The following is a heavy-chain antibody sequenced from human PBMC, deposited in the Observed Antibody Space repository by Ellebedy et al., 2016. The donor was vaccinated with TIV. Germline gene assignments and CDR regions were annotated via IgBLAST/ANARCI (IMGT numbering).Heavy chain of an antibody. CDR1: GFTFSTYG. Sequence: GESLKISCAASGFTFSTYGMSWVRQAPGRGLEWVSGTITSGGTTYYADSVRGRFTISRDISKSTLYLHMNSLRAEDTAVYYCAKHSVTGPSSCFDYWGQGTLVTVSS. V-gene: IGHV3-23*01. J-gene: IGHJ4*02. CDR2: TITSGGTT. CDR3: AKHSVTGPSSCFDY. D-gene: IGHD6-19*01.